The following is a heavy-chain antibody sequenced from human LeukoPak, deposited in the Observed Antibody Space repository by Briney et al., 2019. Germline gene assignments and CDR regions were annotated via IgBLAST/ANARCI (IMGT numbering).Heavy chain of an antibody. Sequence: PSETLSLTCTVSGGSISSSSYYRGWIRQPPGKGLEWIGSIYYSGSTYYNPSLKSRVTISVDTSKNQFSLKLSSVTAADTAVYYCARHRRAAYYFDYWGQGTLVTVSS. CDR2: IYYSGST. CDR1: GGSISSSSYY. CDR3: ARHRRAAYYFDY. D-gene: IGHD2-15*01. J-gene: IGHJ4*02. V-gene: IGHV4-39*01.